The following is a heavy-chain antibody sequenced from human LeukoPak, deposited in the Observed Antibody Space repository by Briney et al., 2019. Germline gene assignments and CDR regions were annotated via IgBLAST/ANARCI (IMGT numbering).Heavy chain of an antibody. CDR3: ARVRELQKGAFDI. V-gene: IGHV1-46*01. Sequence: VASVKVSCRASGYTFTSYYMHWVRQAPGQGLEWMGIINPSGGSTSYAQKFQGRVTMTRDTSTSTVYMELSSLRYEDTAVYYCARVRELQKGAFDIWGQGTMVTVSS. CDR2: INPSGGST. D-gene: IGHD1-26*01. CDR1: GYTFTSYY. J-gene: IGHJ3*02.